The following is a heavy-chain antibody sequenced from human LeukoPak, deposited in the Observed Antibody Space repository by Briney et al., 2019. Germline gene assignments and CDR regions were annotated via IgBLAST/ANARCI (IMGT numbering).Heavy chain of an antibody. CDR2: ISYDGSNK. J-gene: IGHJ4*02. CDR1: GFTFSSYG. D-gene: IGHD2-15*01. CDR3: AKGSAGYGHGD. V-gene: IGHV3-30*18. Sequence: GGSLRLSCAASGFTFSSYGMHWVRQAPGKGLEWVAVISYDGSNKYYADSVKGRFTISRDNSKNTLYLQMNSLRAEDTAVYYCAKGSAGYGHGDWGQGTLVTVSS.